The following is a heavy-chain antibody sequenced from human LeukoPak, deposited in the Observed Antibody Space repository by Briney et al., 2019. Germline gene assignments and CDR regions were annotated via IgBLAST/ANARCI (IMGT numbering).Heavy chain of an antibody. J-gene: IGHJ4*02. CDR2: ISGSGYNT. Sequence: PGGSLRLSCAASGFAFDTYGMTWARQAPGKGPEWVSSISGSGYNTYYADSVKGRFTISRDNSKNTLYLQMNSLRAEDTAIYYCATSTTSFDYWGQGTLVTVSS. CDR3: ATSTTSFDY. V-gene: IGHV3-23*01. CDR1: GFAFDTYG.